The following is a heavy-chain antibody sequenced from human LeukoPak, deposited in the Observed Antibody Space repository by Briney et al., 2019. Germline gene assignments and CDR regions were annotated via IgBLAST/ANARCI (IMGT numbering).Heavy chain of an antibody. D-gene: IGHD2-15*01. CDR2: INPNSGGT. CDR1: GYTFTDYF. V-gene: IGHV1-2*02. J-gene: IGHJ5*02. Sequence: ASVKVSCKASGYTFTDYFLHWVRQAPGQGLEWMGWINPNSGGTNYAQKFQGRVTMTRDTSISTAYMDLSRLRSDDTAVYFCARDPGYCSGGSCYDQNWFDPWGQGTLVTVSS. CDR3: ARDPGYCSGGSCYDQNWFDP.